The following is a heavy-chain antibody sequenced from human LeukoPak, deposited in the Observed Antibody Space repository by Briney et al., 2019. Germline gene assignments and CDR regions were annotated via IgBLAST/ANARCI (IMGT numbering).Heavy chain of an antibody. Sequence: GASVKVSCKASGYTFTGYYMHWVRQAPGQGLEWMGWINPNSGGTNYAQKFQGRVNMTRDTSISTAYMELSRLRSDDTAVYYCARVVRDIVVVVAATYDAFDIWGQGTMVTVSS. V-gene: IGHV1-2*02. CDR2: INPNSGGT. CDR3: ARVVRDIVVVVAATYDAFDI. J-gene: IGHJ3*02. D-gene: IGHD2-15*01. CDR1: GYTFTGYY.